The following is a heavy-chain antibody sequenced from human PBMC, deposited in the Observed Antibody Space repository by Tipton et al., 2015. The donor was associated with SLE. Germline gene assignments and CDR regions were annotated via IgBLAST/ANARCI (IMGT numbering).Heavy chain of an antibody. V-gene: IGHV4-39*07. J-gene: IGHJ4*02. D-gene: IGHD3-9*01. CDR1: GGSMRSGSSY. Sequence: TLSLTCTVSGGSMRSGSSYWGWIRLPPGKGLEWIGSIYYSGKTYYNPSLKSRVIMSVDTSKNQFYLKLNSVTAADTAVYYCARIMGLTQDWLHTWGQGTLVTVSS. CDR3: ARIMGLTQDWLHT. CDR2: IYYSGKT.